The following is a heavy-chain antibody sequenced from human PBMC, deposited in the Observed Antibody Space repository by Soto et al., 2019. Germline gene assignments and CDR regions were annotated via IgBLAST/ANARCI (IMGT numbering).Heavy chain of an antibody. J-gene: IGHJ5*02. CDR2: IYTSGGT. CDR1: GGPTSSYY. Sequence: PSQTLSLTCTVSGGPTSSYYWSWIRQPAGKELEWIGRIYTSGGTHYNPSPKSRVTMPVDTSKNHLSLKLSSVTAADTAVYYCARDEYSSGFDWFDPRGQGALGTVFS. D-gene: IGHD6-19*01. V-gene: IGHV4-4*07. CDR3: ARDEYSSGFDWFDP.